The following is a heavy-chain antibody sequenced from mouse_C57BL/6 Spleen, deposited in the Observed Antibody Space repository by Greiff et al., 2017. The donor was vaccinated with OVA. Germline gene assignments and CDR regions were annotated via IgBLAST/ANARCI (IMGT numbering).Heavy chain of an antibody. CDR1: GYSITSGYY. Sequence: EVKLVESGPGLVKPSQSLSLTCSVTGYSITSGYYWNWIRQFPGNKLEWMGYISYDGSNNYNPSLKNRISITRDTSKNQFFLKLNSVTTEDTATYYCARDRIYYGSSYWYFDVWGTGTTVTVAS. J-gene: IGHJ1*03. CDR3: ARDRIYYGSSYWYFDV. CDR2: ISYDGSN. D-gene: IGHD1-1*01. V-gene: IGHV3-6*01.